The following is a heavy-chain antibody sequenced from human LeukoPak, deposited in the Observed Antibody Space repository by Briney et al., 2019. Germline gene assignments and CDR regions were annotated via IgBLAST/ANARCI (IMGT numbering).Heavy chain of an antibody. Sequence: GGSLKLSCAASGFTFSTLAMGWVRQAPGKGLEWVSVISDSGGTTYYADSVKGRFTISRDDSRNTLYLQMNSLRVEDTAVCYCAKDARRSSGWYFFDHWGQGTLVTVSS. J-gene: IGHJ4*02. D-gene: IGHD6-19*01. CDR1: GFTFSTLA. V-gene: IGHV3-23*01. CDR2: ISDSGGTT. CDR3: AKDARRSSGWYFFDH.